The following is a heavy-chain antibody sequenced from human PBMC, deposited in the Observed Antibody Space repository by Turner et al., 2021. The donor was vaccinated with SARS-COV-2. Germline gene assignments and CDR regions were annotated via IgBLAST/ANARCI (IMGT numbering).Heavy chain of an antibody. CDR2: ISKDGGST. CDR3: MLSVGAL. D-gene: IGHD1-26*01. Sequence: EVQLVESGGGVVQPGGSLRLSCAASGFSIDDYSMHWVRQAPGKGLEWVSLISKDGGSTFYADSVKGRFTISRDNSKNSLYLQTNSLTTEDTALYYCMLSVGALWGQGTLVTVSS. J-gene: IGHJ4*02. V-gene: IGHV3-43*02. CDR1: GFSIDDYS.